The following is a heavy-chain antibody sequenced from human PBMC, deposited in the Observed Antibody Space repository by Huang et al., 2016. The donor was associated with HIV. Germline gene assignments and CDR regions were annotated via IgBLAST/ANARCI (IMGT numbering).Heavy chain of an antibody. Sequence: VESGGRLVQPGGSIRLSCVGSTFTFGAYWMSWVRQSPGKGREWGANIKKDESEKYYVESVKGRFNSSRDNAKKVVFLEMNNVRVEDTATYYCATKTAAMDIWGQGTTVTVS. CDR3: ATKTAAMDI. D-gene: IGHD1-7*01. J-gene: IGHJ6*02. CDR2: IKKDESEK. CDR1: TFTFGAYW. V-gene: IGHV3-7*01.